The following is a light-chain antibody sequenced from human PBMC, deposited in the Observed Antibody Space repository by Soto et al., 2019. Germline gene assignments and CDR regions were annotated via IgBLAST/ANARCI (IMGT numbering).Light chain of an antibody. CDR1: QRTNSF. CDR2: AAS. J-gene: IGKJ5*01. CDR3: QQLNSYPIT. V-gene: IGKV1-9*01. Sequence: DTQLTQSPSFLSASVGDRVTITCRASQRTNSFLAWYQQTPGKAPNLLIYAASTLQTGVPSRFSGSESGTEFTLTISSLQPEDFATYYCQQLNSYPITFGQGTRLEIK.